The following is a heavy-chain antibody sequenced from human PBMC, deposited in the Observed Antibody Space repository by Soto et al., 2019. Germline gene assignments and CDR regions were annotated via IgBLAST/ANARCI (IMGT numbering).Heavy chain of an antibody. CDR1: GYSFTNFP. V-gene: IGHV1-3*01. Sequence: ASVKVSCKASGYSFTNFPINWVRQAPGQRLEWMGWINGGNGNTQYSQKFQGRVIISRDASASTAYMELSRLRSDDTAVYYCARESSIAARRRRNWFDPWGQGTLVTVSS. D-gene: IGHD6-6*01. J-gene: IGHJ5*02. CDR2: INGGNGNT. CDR3: ARESSIAARRRRNWFDP.